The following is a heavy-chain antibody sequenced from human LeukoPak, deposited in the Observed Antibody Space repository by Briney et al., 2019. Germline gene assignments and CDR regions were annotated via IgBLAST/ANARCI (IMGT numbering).Heavy chain of an antibody. D-gene: IGHD2-15*01. V-gene: IGHV3-33*01. J-gene: IGHJ4*02. CDR1: GFTFSSYG. CDR2: IWYDGSNK. CDR3: ARGAYTYCSGGSCYREVTAY. Sequence: GRSLRLSCAASGFTFSSYGMHWVRQAPGKGLEWVAVIWYDGSNKYYADSVKGRFTISRDNSRNTLYLQMNSLRAEDTAVYYCARGAYTYCSGGSCYREVTAYWGQGTLVTVSS.